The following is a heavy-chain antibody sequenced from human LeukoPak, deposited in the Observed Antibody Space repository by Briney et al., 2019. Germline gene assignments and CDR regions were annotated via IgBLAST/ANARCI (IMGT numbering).Heavy chain of an antibody. CDR3: AIGYSSGWHQPY. CDR1: GFTFSSYG. J-gene: IGHJ4*02. CDR2: IWYDGSNK. V-gene: IGHV3-33*01. D-gene: IGHD6-19*01. Sequence: GGSLRLSCAASGFTFSSYGMHWVRQAPGKGLEWVAVIWYDGSNKYYADSVKGRFTISRDNSKNTLYLQMNSLRAEDTAVYYCAIGYSSGWHQPYWGQGTLVTVSS.